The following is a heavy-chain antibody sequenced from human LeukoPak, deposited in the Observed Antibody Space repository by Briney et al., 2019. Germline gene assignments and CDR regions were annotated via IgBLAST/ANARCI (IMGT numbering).Heavy chain of an antibody. CDR2: IYYSGST. V-gene: IGHV4-39*01. D-gene: IGHD4-11*01. CDR1: GGSISSSSYF. Sequence: SETLSLTCTVSGGSISSSSYFWGWIRQPPGKGLEWIGSIYYSGSTYYNPSLKSRVTISVDTSKNQFSLKLSSVTAADTAVYYCARHPSYGNYVGNWFDPWGQGTLVTVPS. CDR3: ARHPSYGNYVGNWFDP. J-gene: IGHJ5*02.